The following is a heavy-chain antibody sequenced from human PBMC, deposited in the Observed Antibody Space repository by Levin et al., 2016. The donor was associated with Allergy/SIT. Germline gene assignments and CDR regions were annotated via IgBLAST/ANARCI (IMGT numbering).Heavy chain of an antibody. J-gene: IGHJ4*02. V-gene: IGHV1-69*04. D-gene: IGHD6-19*01. CDR2: IIPILGIA. CDR3: ARVWSSLRPSSSGWYPPTDY. CDR1: GGTFSSYA. Sequence: SVKVSCKASGGTFSSYAISWVRQAPGQGLEWMGRIIPILGIANYAQKFQGRVTITADKSTSTAYMELSSLRSEDTAVYYCARVWSSLRPSSSGWYPPTDYWGQGTLVTVSS.